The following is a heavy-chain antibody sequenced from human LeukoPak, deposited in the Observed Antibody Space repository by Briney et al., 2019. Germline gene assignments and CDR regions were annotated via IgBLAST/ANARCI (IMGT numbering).Heavy chain of an antibody. CDR3: ARGPSKTPDY. Sequence: SETLSLTCTVSGGSISSYYWSWIRQPPGKGLEWIGYIYYSGSTNYNPSLKSRVTISVDTSKNQFSLKLSSVTAADTAVYYCARGPSKTPDYWGRGTLVTVSS. CDR2: IYYSGST. V-gene: IGHV4-59*01. CDR1: GGSISSYY. J-gene: IGHJ4*02.